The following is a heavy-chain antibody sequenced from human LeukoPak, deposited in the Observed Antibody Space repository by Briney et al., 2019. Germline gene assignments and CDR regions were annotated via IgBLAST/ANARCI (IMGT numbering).Heavy chain of an antibody. CDR3: ATVGNGGAAFDI. CDR1: GYTLTELS. V-gene: IGHV1-24*01. Sequence: GASVKVSCKVSGYTLTELSMHLVRQAPGKGLEWMGGFDPEDGETIYAQKFQGRVTMTEDTSTDTAYMELSSLRSEDTAVYYCATVGNGGAAFDIWGQGRMVTVSS. CDR2: FDPEDGET. D-gene: IGHD3-16*01. J-gene: IGHJ3*02.